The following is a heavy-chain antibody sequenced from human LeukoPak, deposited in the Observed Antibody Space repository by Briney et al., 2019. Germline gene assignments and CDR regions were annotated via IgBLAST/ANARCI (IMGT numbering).Heavy chain of an antibody. V-gene: IGHV4-39*07. CDR3: ARESRRIAAAGPSYYMDV. J-gene: IGHJ6*03. CDR2: IYYSGST. CDR1: GFTFSSYE. D-gene: IGHD6-13*01. Sequence: LKLSCAASGFTFSSYEMNWVRQAPGKGLEWIGSIYYSGSTYYNPSLKSRVTISVDTSKNQFSLMLNSVTAADTAVYYCARESRRIAAAGPSYYMDVWGRGTTVTVSS.